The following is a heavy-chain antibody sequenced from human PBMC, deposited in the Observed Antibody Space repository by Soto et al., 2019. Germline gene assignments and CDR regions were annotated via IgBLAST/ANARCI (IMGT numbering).Heavy chain of an antibody. CDR3: ARQADYNILTGYFYYFDS. D-gene: IGHD3-9*01. Sequence: EVQLVQSGPEVKKPGQSLRISCKSSGYSFTDYWIGWVRQMPGKGLEWMGIIYPGDSDARYSPSFQGQVTISVDTSINTAFLRWNSLTASDTAMYYCARQADYNILTGYFYYFDSWGQGSLVTVSS. J-gene: IGHJ4*02. CDR2: IYPGDSDA. V-gene: IGHV5-51*01. CDR1: GYSFTDYW.